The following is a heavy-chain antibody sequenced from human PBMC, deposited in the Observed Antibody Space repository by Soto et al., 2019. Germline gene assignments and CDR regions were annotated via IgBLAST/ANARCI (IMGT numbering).Heavy chain of an antibody. J-gene: IGHJ6*03. CDR2: IYSGGST. D-gene: IGHD6-19*01. CDR1: VVTVSSNY. V-gene: IGHV3-66*01. Sequence: GGSLGLSCSASVVTVSSNYMSWVRPATGKGLEWVSVIYSGGSTYYADSVKGRFTISRDNSKNTLYLQMNSLRAEDTAVYYCARDSSGWYPEAYYYMDVWGKGTTVTVSS. CDR3: ARDSSGWYPEAYYYMDV.